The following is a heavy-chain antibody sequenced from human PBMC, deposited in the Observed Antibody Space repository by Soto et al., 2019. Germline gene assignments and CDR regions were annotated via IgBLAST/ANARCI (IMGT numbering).Heavy chain of an antibody. Sequence: GESLKISCNGSGYSFTSYWISWVRQMPGKGLEWMGRIDPSDSYTNYSPSFQGHVTISADKSISTAYLQWSSLKASDTAMYYCASHRCSSTSCQYYQYYGMDVWGPGTTVTVYS. CDR2: IDPSDSYT. D-gene: IGHD2-2*01. J-gene: IGHJ6*02. V-gene: IGHV5-10-1*01. CDR3: ASHRCSSTSCQYYQYYGMDV. CDR1: GYSFTSYW.